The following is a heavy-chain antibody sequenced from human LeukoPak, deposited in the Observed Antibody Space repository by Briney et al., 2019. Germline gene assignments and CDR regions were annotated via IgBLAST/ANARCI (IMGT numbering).Heavy chain of an antibody. D-gene: IGHD3-3*01. Sequence: SETLSLTCTVSGYSISSNYYWGWTRQPPGKGLEWIGNIYHSGSTYYNPSLKSRVTISVDTSKNQFSLKLSSVTAADTAVYYCARDTLYSFWSGSYHTTYYFDYWGQGTLVTVSS. V-gene: IGHV4-38-2*02. CDR3: ARDTLYSFWSGSYHTTYYFDY. CDR1: GYSISSNYY. CDR2: IYHSGST. J-gene: IGHJ4*02.